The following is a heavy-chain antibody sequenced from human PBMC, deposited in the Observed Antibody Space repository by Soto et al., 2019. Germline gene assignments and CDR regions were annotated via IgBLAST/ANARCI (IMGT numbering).Heavy chain of an antibody. J-gene: IGHJ6*02. D-gene: IGHD6-19*01. V-gene: IGHV1-18*01. CDR3: ARDRLAAVAVPYYYYGMDV. Sequence: ASVKVSCKASGYSFTRYGIAWARQAPGQGLEWMGWINTYNGNTNYAQNLQGRVTLTTDTSTSTAYMELTSLRSNDTAVYYCARDRLAAVAVPYYYYGMDVWGQGTTVTVSS. CDR1: GYSFTRYG. CDR2: INTYNGNT.